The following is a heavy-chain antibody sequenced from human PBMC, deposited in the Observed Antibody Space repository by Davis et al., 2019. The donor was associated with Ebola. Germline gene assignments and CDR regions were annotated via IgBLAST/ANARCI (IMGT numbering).Heavy chain of an antibody. CDR2: ISAYNGNT. Sequence: ASVKVSCKASGGTFSSYTISWVRQAPGQGLEWMGWISAYNGNTNYAQKLQGRVTMTTDTSTSTAYMELRSLRSDDTAVYYCARHYGGSDAFDIWGQGTMVTVSS. J-gene: IGHJ3*02. CDR3: ARHYGGSDAFDI. D-gene: IGHD4-23*01. V-gene: IGHV1-18*01. CDR1: GGTFSSYT.